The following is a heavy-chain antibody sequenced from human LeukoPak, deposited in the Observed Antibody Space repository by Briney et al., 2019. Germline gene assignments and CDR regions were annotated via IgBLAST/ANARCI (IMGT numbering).Heavy chain of an antibody. CDR3: AREEYSSSWYSRRYYYYYMDV. J-gene: IGHJ6*03. V-gene: IGHV6-1*01. D-gene: IGHD6-13*01. CDR2: TYYRSKWYN. Sequence: SQTLSLTCAISGDSVSSNSAAWNWIRQSPSRGLEWLGRTYYRSKWYNDYAVSVKSRITINPDTSKNQFSLQLNSVTPEDTAVYYCAREEYSSSWYSRRYYYYYMDVWGKGTTVTISS. CDR1: GDSVSSNSAA.